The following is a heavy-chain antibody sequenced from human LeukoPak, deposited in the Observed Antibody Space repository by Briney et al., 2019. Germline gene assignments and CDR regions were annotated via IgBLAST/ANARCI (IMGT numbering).Heavy chain of an antibody. CDR3: ARVGGLIQWLRFLFHY. CDR2: INPNSGGT. Sequence: ASVKVSCKASGYTFTGYYMHWVRQAPGQGLEWMGWINPNSGGTNYAQKFQGRVTMTRDTSISTAYMELSRLRSDDTAVYYCARVGGLIQWLRFLFHYWGQGTLATVSS. D-gene: IGHD3-3*01. J-gene: IGHJ4*02. CDR1: GYTFTGYY. V-gene: IGHV1-2*02.